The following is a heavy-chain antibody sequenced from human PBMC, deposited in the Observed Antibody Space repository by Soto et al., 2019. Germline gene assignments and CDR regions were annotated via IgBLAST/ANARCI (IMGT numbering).Heavy chain of an antibody. CDR2: VTANGGST. Sequence: EVQLLESGGGFVQPGGSLRLSCAATGFTFSVYAMTWVRQAPGKGLEWVSAVTANGGSTYSADSVKGRLTISRDNSKNTLFLQMNSLRADDTAVYYCASLGVGDWANYYYYYGMDVWGQGTTVTVSS. J-gene: IGHJ6*02. V-gene: IGHV3-23*01. CDR3: ASLGVGDWANYYYYYGMDV. D-gene: IGHD2-21*02. CDR1: GFTFSVYA.